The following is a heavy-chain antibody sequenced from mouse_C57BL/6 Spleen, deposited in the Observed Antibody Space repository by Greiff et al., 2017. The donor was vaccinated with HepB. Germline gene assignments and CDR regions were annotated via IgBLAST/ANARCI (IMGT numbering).Heavy chain of an antibody. CDR1: GYTFTSYW. CDR3: ARGGQGGEAMDY. J-gene: IGHJ4*01. CDR2: IDPSDSYT. V-gene: IGHV1-69*01. Sequence: VKLQEPGAELVMPGASVKLSCKASGYTFTSYWMHWVKQRPGQGLEWIGEIDPSDSYTNYNQKFKGKSTLTVDKSSSTAYMQLSSLTSEDSAVYYCARGGQGGEAMDYWGQGTSVTVSS. D-gene: IGHD2-13*01.